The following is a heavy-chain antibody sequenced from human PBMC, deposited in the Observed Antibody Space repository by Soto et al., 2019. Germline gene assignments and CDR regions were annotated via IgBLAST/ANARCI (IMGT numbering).Heavy chain of an antibody. Sequence: QVQLVQSGPEVKNPGASVKVSCKASGYIFTGYNIHWVRQAPGQGLEWMGWLNPNSGDTNNTQKFQGRVTLTRDTSSNTAYMELGRLTSDDTAIYFCARGRRPYPVEEVWGQGTTVIVSS. CDR3: ARGRRPYPVEEV. D-gene: IGHD2-15*01. J-gene: IGHJ6*02. V-gene: IGHV1-2*02. CDR2: LNPNSGDT. CDR1: GYIFTGYN.